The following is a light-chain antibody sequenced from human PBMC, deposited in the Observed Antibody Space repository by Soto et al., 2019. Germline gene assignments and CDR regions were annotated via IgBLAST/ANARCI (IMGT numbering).Light chain of an antibody. CDR1: KLGDKY. V-gene: IGLV3-1*01. CDR3: QAWDSSTDRVV. J-gene: IGLJ2*01. CDR2: EDS. Sequence: SYELTQPPSVSVSPGQTDSITCSGDKLGDKYVSWYQQKPGQSPVLVIYEDSKRPSGIPERFSGSNSGNTATLIISGTQTMDEADYYCQAWDSSTDRVVFGGGTKVTVL.